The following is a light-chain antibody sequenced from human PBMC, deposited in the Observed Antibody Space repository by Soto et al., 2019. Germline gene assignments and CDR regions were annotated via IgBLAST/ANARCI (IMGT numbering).Light chain of an antibody. V-gene: IGKV1-5*01. Sequence: IQMTQPAAILSASVGHRVTITFRSSQTITNWLAWYQQKPGKAPRLLIYDASSLESWVPSRFSGSGSGTEFTLTISSLQSEDFATYYCQQYKSFWTFGQGTKVDIK. J-gene: IGKJ1*01. CDR1: QTITNW. CDR2: DAS. CDR3: QQYKSFWT.